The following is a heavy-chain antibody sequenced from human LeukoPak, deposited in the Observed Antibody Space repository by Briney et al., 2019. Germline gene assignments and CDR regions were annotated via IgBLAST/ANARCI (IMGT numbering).Heavy chain of an antibody. D-gene: IGHD6-6*01. J-gene: IGHJ5*02. CDR3: TREIAARPQDVWFDP. V-gene: IGHV1-2*02. Sequence: ASVKVSCKASGDIFIGYNIHWVRQAPGQGLECMGWINPNTGDTNFAQKFQGRVTVTRDTSISTAYMELSSLRFDDTAVYYCTREIAARPQDVWFDPWGQGTLVIVSS. CDR1: GDIFIGYN. CDR2: INPNTGDT.